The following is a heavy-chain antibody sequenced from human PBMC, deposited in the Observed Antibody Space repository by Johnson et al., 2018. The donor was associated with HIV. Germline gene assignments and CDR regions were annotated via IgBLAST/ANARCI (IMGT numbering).Heavy chain of an antibody. CDR3: AKGHSSGYPKDAFDL. Sequence: QVQLVESGGGVVQPGRSLRLSCAASGFTFSSYAMHWVRQAPGKGLEWVAFIRYDGSNKYNADSVKGRFTISRDNSKNTLYLQMNSLRTEDTAMYYCAKGHSSGYPKDAFDLWGQGTIVTVSS. CDR2: IRYDGSNK. V-gene: IGHV3-30*02. D-gene: IGHD3-22*01. CDR1: GFTFSSYA. J-gene: IGHJ3*01.